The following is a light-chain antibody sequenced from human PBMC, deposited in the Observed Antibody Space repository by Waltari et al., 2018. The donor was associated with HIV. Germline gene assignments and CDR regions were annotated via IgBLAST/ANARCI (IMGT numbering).Light chain of an antibody. Sequence: QSALTQPRSVSGSPGQSVTLSCPGTSSDVGGYNYVSWYHQHPGTAPKLMIYDVTKRPSGVPDRFSGSKSGNTASLTISGLQAEDEADYFCCSYAGGYTLVFGGGTKLTVL. CDR1: SSDVGGYNY. CDR3: CSYAGGYTLV. V-gene: IGLV2-11*02. J-gene: IGLJ3*02. CDR2: DVT.